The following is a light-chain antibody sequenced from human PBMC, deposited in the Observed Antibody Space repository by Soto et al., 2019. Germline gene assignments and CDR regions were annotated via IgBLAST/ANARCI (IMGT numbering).Light chain of an antibody. CDR2: AAS. V-gene: IGKV1-27*01. CDR3: QQYNSLWT. CDR1: QGISNY. Sequence: EIQMTQSPSSLSASVGDRVTITCRASQGISNYLAWYQQKPGKVPKLLIYAASTLQSGVPSRFSGSGSGTEFTLTISSLQPDDFATYYCQQYNSLWTFDQGTKVDIK. J-gene: IGKJ1*01.